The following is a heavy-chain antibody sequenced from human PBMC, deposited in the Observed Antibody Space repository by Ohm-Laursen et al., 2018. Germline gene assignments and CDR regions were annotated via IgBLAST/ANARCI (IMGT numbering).Heavy chain of an antibody. CDR3: AHREMLRGVITY. V-gene: IGHV2-5*01. Sequence: TQTLTLTSTFSGFSLSSTGVIVGWIRQPPGKALEWLAVIYWNDDKRYSPSLKSRLTITKDTSKNQVVLTITNMDPVDTATYYCAHREMLRGVITYWGQGTLVTVSS. J-gene: IGHJ4*02. CDR1: GFSLSSTGVI. CDR2: IYWNDDK. D-gene: IGHD3-10*01.